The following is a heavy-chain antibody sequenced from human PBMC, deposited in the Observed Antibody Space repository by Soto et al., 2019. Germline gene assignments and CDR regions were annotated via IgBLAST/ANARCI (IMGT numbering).Heavy chain of an antibody. CDR2: IYYSGST. CDR1: GGSISSGGYY. J-gene: IGHJ5*02. Sequence: QVQLQESGPGLVKPSQTLSLTCTVSGGSISSGGYYWSWIRQHPGKGLEWIGYIYYSGSTYYNPSLKSRVTISVDTSKNQFSLKLSSVTAADTAVYYCARVHYIVVVPAGPGQSWFDPWGQGTLVTVSS. D-gene: IGHD2-2*01. CDR3: ARVHYIVVVPAGPGQSWFDP. V-gene: IGHV4-31*03.